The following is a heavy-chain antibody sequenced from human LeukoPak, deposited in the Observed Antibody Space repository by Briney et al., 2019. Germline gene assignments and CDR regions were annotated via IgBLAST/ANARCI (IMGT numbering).Heavy chain of an antibody. CDR3: ARIRDGYNDAYDI. V-gene: IGHV1-46*01. CDR2: INPGGGNT. D-gene: IGHD5-24*01. J-gene: IGHJ3*02. Sequence: ASVKVSCKASGYTFTNYYIHWVRQAPGQGLEWMGLINPGGGNTNYAQNFQGRVTMTRDTSTSTIYMELSSLRSEDTAIYYCARIRDGYNDAYDIWGEGTVVTVPS. CDR1: GYTFTNYY.